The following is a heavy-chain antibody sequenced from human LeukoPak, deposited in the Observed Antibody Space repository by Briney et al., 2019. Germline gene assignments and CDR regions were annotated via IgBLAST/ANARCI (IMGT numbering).Heavy chain of an antibody. CDR2: IYHSVST. CDR3: ARGENPLNSHIAIIDY. J-gene: IGHJ4*02. V-gene: IGHV4-38-2*02. Sequence: SETLSLTCTVSGYSISSGSYWGWIRQPPGKGLEWIGSIYHSVSTYYNPSLKSRVTISVDTSKNQFSLKLSSVTAADTAVYYCARGENPLNSHIAIIDYWGQGTLVTVSS. D-gene: IGHD6-13*01. CDR1: GYSISSGSY.